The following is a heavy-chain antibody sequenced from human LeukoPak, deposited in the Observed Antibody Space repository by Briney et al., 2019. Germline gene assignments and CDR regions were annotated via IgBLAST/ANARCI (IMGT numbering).Heavy chain of an antibody. V-gene: IGHV1-18*01. D-gene: IGHD3-10*01. J-gene: IGHJ4*02. CDR3: ARGYSTNYYGSGDRPFLFVY. CDR2: ISTYFGDT. Sequence: ASVKLSCKASGYTFTSYGFSWVRQAPGQGLEWMGWISTYFGDTNYAQKLQDRVTMTKDTSTSTAYMELTSLRSDDTAVYCGARGYSTNYYGSGDRPFLFVYWGQGTVVTVSS. CDR1: GYTFTSYG.